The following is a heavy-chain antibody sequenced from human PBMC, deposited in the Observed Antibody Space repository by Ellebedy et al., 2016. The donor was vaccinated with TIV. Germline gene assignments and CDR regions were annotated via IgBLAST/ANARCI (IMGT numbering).Heavy chain of an antibody. CDR1: GFTFSNYA. Sequence: GESLKISCAASGFTFSNYAMAWVRQAPGKGLEWVSAIGPRSDYKFYADSVKGRITISRDNSENTLFLQMHSLRGEDTAVYYLAKELVSRDSLTFDYWGQGVLVTVSS. V-gene: IGHV3-23*01. CDR2: IGPRSDYK. J-gene: IGHJ4*02. D-gene: IGHD3-9*01. CDR3: AKELVSRDSLTFDY.